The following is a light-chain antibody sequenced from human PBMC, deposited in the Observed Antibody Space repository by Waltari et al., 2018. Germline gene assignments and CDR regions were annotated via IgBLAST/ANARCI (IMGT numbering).Light chain of an antibody. CDR3: QQCAGSPFT. Sequence: DIQLTQSPSFLSASVRDRVTITCRASQGISNYLAWYQQKPGKAPKLLIYSASTLQSGVPSRFSGSGSGTEFSLTISSLQPEDVAVYYCQQCAGSPFTFGQGTKLEIK. J-gene: IGKJ2*01. CDR2: SAS. V-gene: IGKV1-9*01. CDR1: QGISNY.